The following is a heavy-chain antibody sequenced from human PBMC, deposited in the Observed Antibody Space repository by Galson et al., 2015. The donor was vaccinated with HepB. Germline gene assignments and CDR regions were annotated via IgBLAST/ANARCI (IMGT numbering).Heavy chain of an antibody. D-gene: IGHD6-6*01. V-gene: IGHV3-7*03. CDR1: GFTFSSYW. Sequence: SLRLSCAASGFTFSSYWMSWVRQAPGKGLEWVANIKQDGTEKYYVDSVKGRFTISRDNAKNSLYLQMNSLRAEDTAVYYCVRIPYSSSHYFHYWGQVTLVTVYS. CDR3: VRIPYSSSHYFHY. J-gene: IGHJ4*02. CDR2: IKQDGTEK.